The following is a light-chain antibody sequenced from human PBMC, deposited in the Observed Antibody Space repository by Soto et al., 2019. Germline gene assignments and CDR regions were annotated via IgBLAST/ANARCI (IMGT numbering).Light chain of an antibody. Sequence: QAVVTQEPSLTVSPGGTVTLTCGFSTGAVTSGHYPYWFQQKPGQAPRTLIYDISNKHSWTPARFSGSLLGGKAALTLSGAQPEDEAEYYCLLFYSGARPVFGGGTKLTVL. CDR2: DIS. CDR1: TGAVTSGHY. CDR3: LLFYSGARPV. J-gene: IGLJ7*01. V-gene: IGLV7-46*01.